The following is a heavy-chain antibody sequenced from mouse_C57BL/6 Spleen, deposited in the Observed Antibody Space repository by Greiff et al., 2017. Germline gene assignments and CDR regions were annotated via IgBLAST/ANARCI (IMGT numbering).Heavy chain of an antibody. D-gene: IGHD1-1*01. CDR1: GFTFSDYG. V-gene: IGHV5-17*01. CDR2: ISSGSSTI. J-gene: IGHJ4*01. CDR3: ASGFSSPRAMDY. Sequence: EVKLMESGGGLVKPGGSLKLSCAASGFTFSDYGMHWVRQAPEKGLEWVAYISSGSSTIYYADTVKGRFTISRDNAKNTLFLQMTSLRSEDTAMYYCASGFSSPRAMDYWGQGTSVTVSS.